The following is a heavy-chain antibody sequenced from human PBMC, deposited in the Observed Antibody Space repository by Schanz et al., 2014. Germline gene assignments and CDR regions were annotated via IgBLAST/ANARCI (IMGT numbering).Heavy chain of an antibody. J-gene: IGHJ4*02. D-gene: IGHD5-12*01. CDR1: GYTFTSDS. CDR2: INVGNGNM. CDR3: ARAFGGYDPAGALDY. Sequence: QVQLVQSGAEVKKPGASVKVSCKASGYTFTSDSMHWVRQAPGQGLEWMGWINVGNGNMKYSQKFQGWVTMTRDTSISTAYMELSRLKSDDTAVYYCARAFGGYDPAGALDYWGQGTLVTVSS. V-gene: IGHV1-2*04.